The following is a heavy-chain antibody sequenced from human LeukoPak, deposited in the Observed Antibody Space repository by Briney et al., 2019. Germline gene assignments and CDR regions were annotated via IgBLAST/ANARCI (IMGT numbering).Heavy chain of an antibody. CDR2: LYGNGNA. CDR1: GFTVGDSY. J-gene: IGHJ4*02. CDR3: ARGGITIFGVIIGRAFDY. D-gene: IGHD3-3*01. Sequence: GGSLRLSCAASGFTVGDSYMSWVRQAPGKGLEWVAVLYGNGNAYYAASVRGRFTISRDNAKNTLSLQMNSLRGEDTAVYYCARGGITIFGVIIGRAFDYWGQGTLVTVSS. V-gene: IGHV3-53*01.